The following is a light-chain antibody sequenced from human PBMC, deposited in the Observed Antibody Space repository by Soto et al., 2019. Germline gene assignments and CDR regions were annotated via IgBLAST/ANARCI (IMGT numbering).Light chain of an antibody. CDR2: DAS. Sequence: DIQMTQSPSTLSAFVGDRVTITCRASQSISSWLAWYKQKPGKAPKLLIYDASILESGVPSRFCGSGSGTEFTLTISSLQPDDFAAYYCQQYNSYMWTFGQGTKVEIK. CDR1: QSISSW. V-gene: IGKV1-5*01. J-gene: IGKJ1*01. CDR3: QQYNSYMWT.